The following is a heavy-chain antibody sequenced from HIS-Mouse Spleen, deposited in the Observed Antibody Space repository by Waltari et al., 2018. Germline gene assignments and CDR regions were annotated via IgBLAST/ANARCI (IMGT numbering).Heavy chain of an antibody. Sequence: QVQLQESGPGLVKPSQTLSLTCPLSGGSIRRGGYHWIWLRQHPGKGLEWIGYIYYSGSTYYNPSLKSRVTISVDTSKNQFSLKLSSVTAADTAVYYCARVRATVTRAFDIWGQGTMVTVSS. CDR3: ARVRATVTRAFDI. D-gene: IGHD4-4*01. CDR1: GGSIRRGGYH. V-gene: IGHV4-31*03. CDR2: IYYSGST. J-gene: IGHJ3*02.